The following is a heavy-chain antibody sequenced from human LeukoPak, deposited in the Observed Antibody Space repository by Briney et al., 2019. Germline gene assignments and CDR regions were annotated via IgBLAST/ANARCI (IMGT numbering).Heavy chain of an antibody. V-gene: IGHV4-59*08. Sequence: SETLSLTCTVSGGSLNNYYWNWIRQPPGKGLEWIGDIYYSGSTKYNPSLKSRVTISLDTSNKHFSLKLSSVTAADTAVYYCARQYYYDSSGYYYGYFDYWGQGTLVTVSS. D-gene: IGHD3-22*01. CDR1: GGSLNNYY. CDR2: IYYSGST. CDR3: ARQYYYDSSGYYYGYFDY. J-gene: IGHJ4*02.